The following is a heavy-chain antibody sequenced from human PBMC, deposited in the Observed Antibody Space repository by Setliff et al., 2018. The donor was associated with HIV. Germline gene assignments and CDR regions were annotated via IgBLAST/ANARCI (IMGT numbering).Heavy chain of an antibody. CDR1: GFTFSYRW. J-gene: IGHJ4*02. CDR2: IKGDGSEK. Sequence: PGGSLRLSCAASGFTFSYRWMTWVRQAPGKGLEWVANIKGDGSEKNYVDSLKGRFTISRDTAKNSLYLQMNSLSVEDTAVYYCARDYWVAGLDYWGQGTLVTVSS. CDR3: ARDYWVAGLDY. D-gene: IGHD6-19*01. V-gene: IGHV3-7*01.